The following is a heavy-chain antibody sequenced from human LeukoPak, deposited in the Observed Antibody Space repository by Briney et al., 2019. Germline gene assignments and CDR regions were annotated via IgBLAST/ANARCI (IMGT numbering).Heavy chain of an antibody. CDR2: INHSGST. Sequence: SETLSLTCAVYGGSFSGYYWSWIRQPPGKGLEWIGEINHSGSTNYNPSLKSRVTISVDTSENQFSLKLSSVTAADTAVYYCARGGAAAAPYYFDYWGQGTLVTVSS. D-gene: IGHD6-13*01. J-gene: IGHJ4*02. CDR1: GGSFSGYY. CDR3: ARGGAAAAPYYFDY. V-gene: IGHV4-34*01.